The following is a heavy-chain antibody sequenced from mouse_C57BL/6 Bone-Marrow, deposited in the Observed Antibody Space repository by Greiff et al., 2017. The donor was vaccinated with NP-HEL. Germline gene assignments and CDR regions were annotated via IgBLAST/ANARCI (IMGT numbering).Heavy chain of an antibody. CDR2: IRSKINNYAT. CDR3: VRRFDY. V-gene: IGHV10-1*01. Sequence: DVMLVESGGGLVQPKLSVKLPRAASVFIFNTYAINWVRQAPGKGLEWVARIRSKINNYATYDGDSVKDRFTISRDDSESMLYLQMNNLKTEDTAMYYCVRRFDYWGQGTTLTVSS. J-gene: IGHJ2*01. CDR1: VFIFNTYA.